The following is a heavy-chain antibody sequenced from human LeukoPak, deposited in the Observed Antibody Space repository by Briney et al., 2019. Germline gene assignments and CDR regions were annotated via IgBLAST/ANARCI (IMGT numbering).Heavy chain of an antibody. CDR2: SHYSGST. D-gene: IGHD3-22*01. V-gene: IGHV4-59*01. CDR1: GGSISTYY. Sequence: SESLSLTCRVAGGSISTYYWAWIRQPPGKGLEWIGYSHYSGSTNYNPSLKSRVTISVDTSKNQFSLGLNSVTAADTAIYYCARAPRGESDAASGFYGMDVWGQGTTVTVSS. J-gene: IGHJ6*02. CDR3: ARAPRGESDAASGFYGMDV.